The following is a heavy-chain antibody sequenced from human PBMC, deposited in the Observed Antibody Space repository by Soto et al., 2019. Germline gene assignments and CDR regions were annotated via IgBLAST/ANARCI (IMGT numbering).Heavy chain of an antibody. CDR1: GYTFTDYY. CDR2: INPNSGGT. J-gene: IGHJ4*02. D-gene: IGHD2-2*03. Sequence: ASVKVSCKASGYTFTDYYMHWVRQAPGQGLEWMGWINPNSGGTNYAQKFQGWVTMTRDTSISTAYMELGRLRSDDTAVYYCARDLLDIVVVPAAMQFDYWGQGTLVTVSS. V-gene: IGHV1-2*04. CDR3: ARDLLDIVVVPAAMQFDY.